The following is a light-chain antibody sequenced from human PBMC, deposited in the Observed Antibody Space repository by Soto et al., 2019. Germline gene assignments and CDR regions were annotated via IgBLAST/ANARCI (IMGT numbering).Light chain of an antibody. CDR1: QSVSSN. Sequence: EIVMTQSPATLSVSPGERATLSCRASQSVSSNLAWYQQEPGQAPRLLIYDVSTRATGIPARFSGSGSGTEFTLTISSLQSEDVAVYYCQQYNNSPPKYTFGQGTKLEIK. V-gene: IGKV3-15*01. CDR2: DVS. J-gene: IGKJ2*01. CDR3: QQYNNSPPKYT.